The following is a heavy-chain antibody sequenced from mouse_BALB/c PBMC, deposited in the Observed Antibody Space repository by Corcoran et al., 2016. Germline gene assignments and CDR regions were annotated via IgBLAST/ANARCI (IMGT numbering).Heavy chain of an antibody. CDR3: ARIAQYYGCSNYWYFDV. Sequence: QVTLKESGPGIFQPSQTLSLTCSFSGFSLSTSGVGVGWIRQPSGKGLEWLAHIWWADVKRYNPALKSRLSISKDTYSRQGFLKIASVDTADTATYYWARIAQYYGCSNYWYFDVWGAGTTVTVSS. CDR2: IWWADVK. D-gene: IGHD1-1*01. CDR1: GFSLSTSGVG. V-gene: IGHV8-8*01. J-gene: IGHJ1*01.